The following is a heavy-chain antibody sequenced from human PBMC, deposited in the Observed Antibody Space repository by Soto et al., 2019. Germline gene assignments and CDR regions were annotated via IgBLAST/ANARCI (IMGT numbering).Heavy chain of an antibody. CDR1: GYIFNNYG. CDR2: IYSKEGKI. D-gene: IGHD3-9*01. CDR3: ARDIDFDIDF. Sequence: QVQLVQSGAEVQKPGASVKVSCKTSGYIFNNYGISWVRQAPGQGLEWMGWIYSKEGKINFAQKFQGRVTMTTGTSTSTAYMELRSLRFDDSAVYFCARDIDFDIDFWGQGTLVTVSS. V-gene: IGHV1-18*01. J-gene: IGHJ4*02.